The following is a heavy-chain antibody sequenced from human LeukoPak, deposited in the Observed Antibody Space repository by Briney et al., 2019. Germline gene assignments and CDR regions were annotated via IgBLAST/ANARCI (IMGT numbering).Heavy chain of an antibody. J-gene: IGHJ4*02. CDR2: IKQDGSEK. D-gene: IGHD3-3*01. CDR3: VWMSPPAG. Sequence: GGSLRLSCAASGFTFSSYWMSRVRQAPGKGLEWVANIKQDGSEKYYVDSVKGRFTISRDNAKNTLYLRMNSLRAEDTAVYYCVWMSPPAGWGQGTLVTVSS. CDR1: GFTFSSYW. V-gene: IGHV3-7*01.